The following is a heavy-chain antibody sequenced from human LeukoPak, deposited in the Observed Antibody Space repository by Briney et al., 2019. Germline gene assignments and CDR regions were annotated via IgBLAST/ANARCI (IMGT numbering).Heavy chain of an antibody. Sequence: GGSLRLSCAASGFIFSNYGMHWVRQAPGKGLEWVAVIWSDGSNKYYADSVKGRFTISRDNAKNSLYLQMNSLRAEDTAVYYCARILYYYDPFDYWGQGTLVTVSS. J-gene: IGHJ4*02. CDR3: ARILYYYDPFDY. D-gene: IGHD3-22*01. CDR2: IWSDGSNK. CDR1: GFIFSNYG. V-gene: IGHV3-33*01.